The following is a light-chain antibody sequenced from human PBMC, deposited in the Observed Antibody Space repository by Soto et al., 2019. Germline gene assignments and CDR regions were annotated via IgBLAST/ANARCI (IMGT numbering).Light chain of an antibody. J-gene: IGKJ1*01. CDR1: QSVSNNY. CDR2: GAS. V-gene: IGKV3-20*01. Sequence: DIVMSQYPLSLPVNPGEPASISCMSSQSVSNNYLAWYQQKPGQAPRLLIYGASNRATGIPDRFSGSGSGTDFTLTISRLEPEDFAVYYCQQYGRSGTSAQGTKVDIK. CDR3: QQYGRSGT.